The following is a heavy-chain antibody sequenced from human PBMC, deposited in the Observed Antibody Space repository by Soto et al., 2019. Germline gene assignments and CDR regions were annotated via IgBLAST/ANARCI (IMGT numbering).Heavy chain of an antibody. D-gene: IGHD3-3*01. J-gene: IGHJ4*02. CDR3: AKDISRGPTKNYDFWSGPDY. CDR1: GFTFDEYA. CDR2: ISWDGSNR. Sequence: SVGSLRLSCAASGFTFDEYAMHWVRQPPGKGLEWVSLISWDGSNRYYADSVQGRFTISRDNSKYSLYLEMNSLRPEDTALYYCAKDISRGPTKNYDFWSGPDYWGQGTLVTVSS. V-gene: IGHV3-43D*04.